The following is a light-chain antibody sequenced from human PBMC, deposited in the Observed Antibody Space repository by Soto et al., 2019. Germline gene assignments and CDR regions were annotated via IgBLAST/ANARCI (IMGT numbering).Light chain of an antibody. J-gene: IGLJ2*01. CDR2: DVS. CDR3: SSYTSRSTLGV. CDR1: NSDIGGYNY. Sequence: QSALTQPASVSGSPGQSITISCTGTNSDIGGYNYVSWYQQHPGKAPKLMIYDVSNRPSGVSYRFSGSKSGNTASLTIFGLQAEDEADYYCSSYTSRSTLGVFGGGTKVTVL. V-gene: IGLV2-14*03.